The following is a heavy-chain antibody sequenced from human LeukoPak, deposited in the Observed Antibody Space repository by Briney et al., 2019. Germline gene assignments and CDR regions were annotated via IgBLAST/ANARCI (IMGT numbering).Heavy chain of an antibody. CDR2: IKPDGSGK. V-gene: IGHV3-7*04. CDR1: GFTFNNYW. CDR3: ARESFEY. Sequence: PGESLRLSCAASGFTFNNYWMNWARQAPGKGLEWVANIKPDGSGKYYADSVKGRFTISRDNAKDSLYLQMNSLRGDDTAVYYCARESFEYWGQGVLVTVSS. J-gene: IGHJ4*02.